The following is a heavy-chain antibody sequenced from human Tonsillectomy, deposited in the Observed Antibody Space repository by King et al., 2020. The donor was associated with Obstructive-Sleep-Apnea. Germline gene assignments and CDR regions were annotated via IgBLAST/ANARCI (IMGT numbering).Heavy chain of an antibody. CDR3: ASLSGSGSYWGAFDY. J-gene: IGHJ4*02. D-gene: IGHD3-10*01. CDR1: GYTFTGYY. V-gene: IGHV1-2*02. CDR2: INTNRGGT. Sequence: VQLVESGAEVKKPGASVKVSCKASGYTFTGYYMHWVRQAPGQGIEWKGWINTNRGGTNYAQKFQGRVTMTRDTSISTAYMERSRLRSDDTAGYYCASLSGSGSYWGAFDYWGQGTLVTVSS.